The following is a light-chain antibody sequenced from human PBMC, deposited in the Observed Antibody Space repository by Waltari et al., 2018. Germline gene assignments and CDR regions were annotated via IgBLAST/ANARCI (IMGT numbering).Light chain of an antibody. CDR2: DAS. CDR1: QTVRTTY. CDR3: QQYDISPLT. J-gene: IGKJ4*01. Sequence: IVLTQSPGPLSLSPGERATLSCRASQTVRTTYLAWYQQKPGQAPTLLIYDASNRATGIPDRFSGSGSGTDFSLTISRLEPEDFAVYYCQQYDISPLTFGGGTKVEIK. V-gene: IGKV3-20*01.